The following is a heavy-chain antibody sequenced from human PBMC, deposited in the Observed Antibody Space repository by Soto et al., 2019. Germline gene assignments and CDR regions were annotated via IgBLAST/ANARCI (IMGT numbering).Heavy chain of an antibody. J-gene: IGHJ6*02. V-gene: IGHV3-33*01. Sequence: QMQLVESGGGVVQPGRSLRLSCAASGFTFRSYGIHWVRQAPGKGLEWVALIWVAGSKKYYVDSVKGRFAVSRDNSKNTLYLQMNSLRVEDTAVYYCARDRLVPYGYGMDVWGQGTTVTVSS. CDR3: ARDRLVPYGYGMDV. D-gene: IGHD2-2*01. CDR2: IWVAGSKK. CDR1: GFTFRSYG.